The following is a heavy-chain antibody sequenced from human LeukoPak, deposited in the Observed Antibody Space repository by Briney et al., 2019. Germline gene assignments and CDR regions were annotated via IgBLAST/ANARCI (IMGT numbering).Heavy chain of an antibody. CDR3: AKGAAMIVVVTPGDY. J-gene: IGHJ4*02. CDR2: ISYDGSNK. D-gene: IGHD3-22*01. V-gene: IGHV3-30*18. CDR1: RFTFSSYG. Sequence: GGSLRLSCAASRFTFSSYGMHWVRQAPGKGLEWVAVISYDGSNKYYADSVKGRFTISRDNSKNTLYLQMNSPRAEDTAVYYCAKGAAMIVVVTPGDYWGQGTLVTVSS.